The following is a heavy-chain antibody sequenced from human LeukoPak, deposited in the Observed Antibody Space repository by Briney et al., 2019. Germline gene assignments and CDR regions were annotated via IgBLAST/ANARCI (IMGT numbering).Heavy chain of an antibody. J-gene: IGHJ4*02. CDR2: ISYGGST. CDR1: GGSISSNSNY. CDR3: AAFYYSAFFDY. V-gene: IGHV4-39*01. D-gene: IGHD3-10*01. Sequence: SETLSLTCTVSGGSISSNSNYWAWIRQPPGRGLEWIGSISYGGSTYYSPSLESRVTISVDTSKNQFSLRLSSVTAADTAVYYCAAFYYSAFFDYWGLGTLVTVSS.